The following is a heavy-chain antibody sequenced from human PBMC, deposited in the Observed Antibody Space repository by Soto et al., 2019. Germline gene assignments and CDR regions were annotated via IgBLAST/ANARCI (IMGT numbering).Heavy chain of an antibody. CDR2: ISGSSGHA. CDR1: GFTFSTYA. CDR3: ARGEYSYEF. Sequence: QLLESGGGLVQSGGSLRLSCAASGFTFSTYAMTWVRQAPGKGLQWVSKISGSSGHAYYADSVNGRFTISRDNSKNILYLQLNRLRVEDTAVYYCARGEYSYEFGGQGTLVTVSS. V-gene: IGHV3-23*01. J-gene: IGHJ4*02. D-gene: IGHD5-18*01.